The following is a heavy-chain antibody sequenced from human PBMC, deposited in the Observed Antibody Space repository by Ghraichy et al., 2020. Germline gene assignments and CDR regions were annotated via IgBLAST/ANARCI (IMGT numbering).Heavy chain of an antibody. D-gene: IGHD1-1*01. Sequence: RGSLRLSCAASGFTFSTYDLTWVRQAPGKGLEFVSSITTSRGRTYYGESVKGRFAISRDNSNNTLFLQMNSLRVEDTAVYYCAIAPYPARSFYNLGYWGQGTQVTVSS. CDR1: GFTFSTYD. CDR2: ITTSRGRT. CDR3: AIAPYPARSFYNLGY. J-gene: IGHJ4*02. V-gene: IGHV3-23*01.